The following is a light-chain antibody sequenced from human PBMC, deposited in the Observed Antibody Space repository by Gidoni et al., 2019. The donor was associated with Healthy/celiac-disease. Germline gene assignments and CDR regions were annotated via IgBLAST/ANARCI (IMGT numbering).Light chain of an antibody. J-gene: IGKJ1*01. CDR2: GAS. V-gene: IGKV4-1*01. CDR1: QSVLYSSNNKNY. CDR3: QQYYSTRPT. Sequence: DIVMTQSPDSLAVSLGERATINCKSSQSVLYSSNNKNYLAWYQQKPGQPPKLLIYGASTRESGVPDRFSGSGSGTDFTLTISSLQAEDVAVYYCQQYYSTRPTFGQGTKVEIK.